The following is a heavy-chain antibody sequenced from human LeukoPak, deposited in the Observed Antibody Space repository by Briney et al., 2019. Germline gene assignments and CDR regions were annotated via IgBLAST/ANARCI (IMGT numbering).Heavy chain of an antibody. CDR1: GFTFGDYA. CDR2: IGSKAYGGTT. V-gene: IGHV3-49*04. Sequence: GGSLGLSCTASGFTFGDYAMGWVRQAPGKGLEWVGFIGSKAYGGTTEYAASVKGRFTISRDDSKSIAYLQMNSLKTEDTAVYYCTRILGISSSWFGEDYYYYGMDVWGQGTTVTVSS. CDR3: TRILGISSSWFGEDYYYYGMDV. D-gene: IGHD6-13*01. J-gene: IGHJ6*02.